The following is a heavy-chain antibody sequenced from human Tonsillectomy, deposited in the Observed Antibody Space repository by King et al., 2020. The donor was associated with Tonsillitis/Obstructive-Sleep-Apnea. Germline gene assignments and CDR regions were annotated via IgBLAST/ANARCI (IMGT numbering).Heavy chain of an antibody. Sequence: VQLVESGGGLVQPGGSLRLSCAASGFTFSTYAMNWVRQAPGKGLERVSGISGGGGSTYYADSVKGRFTISRDNPKNTLYLQMNSLRAEDTAVYYCAKEDYYYYGMDVWGQETTVTVSS. V-gene: IGHV3-23*04. CDR3: AKEDYYYYGMDV. CDR2: ISGGGGST. J-gene: IGHJ6*02. CDR1: GFTFSTYA.